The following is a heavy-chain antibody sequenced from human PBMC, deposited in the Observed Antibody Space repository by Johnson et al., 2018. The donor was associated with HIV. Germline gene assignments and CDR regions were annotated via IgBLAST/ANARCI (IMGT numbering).Heavy chain of an antibody. J-gene: IGHJ3*01. V-gene: IGHV3-73*01. Sequence: LVESGGGLVQPGGSLKLSCAASGFIFSDSAMHWVRQASGKGLEWVGRIRNKPNNYATAYAASVKGRFTISRDDSKNTAYLQMNSLKTEDTAVYYCAITSGTDAFDFWGRGTMVTVSS. CDR3: AITSGTDAFDF. CDR2: IRNKPNNYAT. D-gene: IGHD1-1*01. CDR1: GFIFSDSA.